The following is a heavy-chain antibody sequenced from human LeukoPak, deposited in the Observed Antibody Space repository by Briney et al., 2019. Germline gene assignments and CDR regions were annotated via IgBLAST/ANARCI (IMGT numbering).Heavy chain of an antibody. D-gene: IGHD3-9*01. Sequence: PGGSLRLFCAASGFTFSNAWMSWVRQAPGKGLEWVSYISSSGSTIYYADSVKGRFTISRDNAKNSLYRQMNSLRAEDTAVYYCARGGYDILTGYLYYFDYWGQGTLVTVSS. CDR3: ARGGYDILTGYLYYFDY. CDR1: GFTFSNAW. V-gene: IGHV3-11*04. J-gene: IGHJ4*02. CDR2: ISSSGSTI.